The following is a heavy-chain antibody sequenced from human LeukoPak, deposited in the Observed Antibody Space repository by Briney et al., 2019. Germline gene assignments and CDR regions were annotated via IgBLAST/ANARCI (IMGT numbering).Heavy chain of an antibody. CDR2: IPYSGST. Sequence: SETLSLTCTVSGGSISSSSYYWGWIRQPPGKGLEWIGSIPYSGSTYYNPSLKSRVTISVDTSKNQFSLKLSSVTAADTAMYYCARDKVVAAPPLAENWFDPWGQGTLVTVSS. CDR1: GGSISSSSYY. V-gene: IGHV4-39*07. D-gene: IGHD2-15*01. CDR3: ARDKVVAAPPLAENWFDP. J-gene: IGHJ5*02.